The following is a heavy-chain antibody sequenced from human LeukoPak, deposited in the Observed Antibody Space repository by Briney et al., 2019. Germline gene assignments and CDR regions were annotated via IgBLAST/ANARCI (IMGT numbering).Heavy chain of an antibody. D-gene: IGHD6-6*01. CDR1: GYTFSSYA. J-gene: IGHJ6*03. V-gene: IGHV1-69*05. CDR3: ASQSVARPIEYYMDV. CDR2: IIPIFGTA. Sequence: GASVKVSCKASGYTFSSYAISWVRQAPGQGLEWMGGIIPIFGTANYAQKFQGRVTITTDESTSTAYMELSSLRSEDTAVYYCASQSVARPIEYYMDVWGKGTTVTVSS.